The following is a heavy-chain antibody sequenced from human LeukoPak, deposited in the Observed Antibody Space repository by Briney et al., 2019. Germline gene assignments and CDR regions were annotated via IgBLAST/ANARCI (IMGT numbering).Heavy chain of an antibody. V-gene: IGHV3-74*01. CDR3: ARDFYYDILTGYYTVPNFADP. CDR1: GFTFSSYW. J-gene: IGHJ5*02. D-gene: IGHD3-9*01. CDR2: INSDGSST. Sequence: PGGSLRLSCAASGFTFSSYWMHWVRQAPGKGLVWVPRINSDGSSTSYADSVKGRFTISRDNAKNTLYLQMNSLRAEDTAVYYCARDFYYDILTGYYTVPNFADPWGQGTLVTVSS.